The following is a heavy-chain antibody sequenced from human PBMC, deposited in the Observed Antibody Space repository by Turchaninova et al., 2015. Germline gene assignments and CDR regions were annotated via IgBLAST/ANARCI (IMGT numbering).Heavy chain of an antibody. J-gene: IGHJ6*02. CDR2: SILICETA. D-gene: IGHD5-24*01. CDR3: AREPEMATITGPDYYYGMDV. CDR1: GGPFRHDA. Sequence: HVQLVTPGASVKKHGSSVTVRCTASGGPFRHDAISWVQQSPGQGLEGMGGSILICETANSAQRFQGRGTITADESTSTAYMELSSLRSEDTALYYCAREPEMATITGPDYYYGMDVWGQGTTVTVSS. V-gene: IGHV1-69*01.